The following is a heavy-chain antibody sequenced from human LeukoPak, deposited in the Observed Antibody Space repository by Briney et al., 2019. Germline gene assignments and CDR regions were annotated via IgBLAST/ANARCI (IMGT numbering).Heavy chain of an antibody. J-gene: IGHJ4*02. Sequence: GGSLRLSCAASGFTFSSYGMHWVRQAPGKGLEWVAFIRYDGSNKYYADSVKGRFTISRDNSKDTLYLQMNSLGAEDTAVYYCAKAANEWELLAGYFDYWGQGTLVTVSS. V-gene: IGHV3-30*02. CDR1: GFTFSSYG. CDR3: AKAANEWELLAGYFDY. D-gene: IGHD1-26*01. CDR2: IRYDGSNK.